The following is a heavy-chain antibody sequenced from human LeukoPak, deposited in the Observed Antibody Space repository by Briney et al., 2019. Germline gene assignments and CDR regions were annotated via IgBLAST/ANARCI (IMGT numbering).Heavy chain of an antibody. J-gene: IGHJ6*03. V-gene: IGHV3-21*01. Sequence: GGSLRLSCAASGFTFSSYSMNWVRQAPGKGLEWVSSISSSSSYIYYADSVKGRFTISRDNAKNSLHLQMNSLRAEDTAVYYCAREWQGYSSSRRASYYYMDVWGKGTTVTFSS. CDR3: AREWQGYSSSRRASYYYMDV. CDR1: GFTFSSYS. CDR2: ISSSSSYI. D-gene: IGHD6-6*01.